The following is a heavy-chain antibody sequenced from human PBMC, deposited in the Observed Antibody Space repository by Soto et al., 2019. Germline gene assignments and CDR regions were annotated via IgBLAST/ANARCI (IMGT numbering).Heavy chain of an antibody. Sequence: QVQLQESGPGLVKPSETLSLTCTVSGGSISNVNDCWSWIRQSPDKGLEWIGHISDGGSTNKNPSLQSRITISVDTSKNQFSLKSSSVNVADTAVYYCARGPSGDKVDYWGQGILVTVSS. D-gene: IGHD7-27*01. V-gene: IGHV4-30-4*01. CDR1: GGSISNVNDC. CDR2: ISDGGST. J-gene: IGHJ4*02. CDR3: ARGPSGDKVDY.